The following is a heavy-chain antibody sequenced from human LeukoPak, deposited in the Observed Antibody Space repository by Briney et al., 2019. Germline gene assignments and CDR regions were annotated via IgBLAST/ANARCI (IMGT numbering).Heavy chain of an antibody. CDR2: TYPDDSDT. V-gene: IGHV5-51*01. J-gene: IGHJ4*02. CDR1: GYTFTNYW. CDR3: VRRDFDY. Sequence: GESLKISCKASGYTFTNYWMGWVRQMPGKGLEYMGITYPDDSDTRYSPSFKGQVTISADKSINTAYLQWNSLKASDTAMYYCVRRDFDYWGQGTLVTVSS.